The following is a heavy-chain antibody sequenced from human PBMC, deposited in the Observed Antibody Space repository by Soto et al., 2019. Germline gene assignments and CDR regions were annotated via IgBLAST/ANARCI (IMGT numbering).Heavy chain of an antibody. CDR3: AMRSGDYETIFN. D-gene: IGHD3-10*01. CDR1: GGSISSYY. CDR2: IYYGGST. V-gene: IGHV4-59*12. J-gene: IGHJ4*02. Sequence: SETLSLTCTVSGGSISSYYWSWIRQPPGKALEWIGYIYYGGSTNYNPSLRSRVNISADTSISTAFLQWSNLKASDTATYFCAMRSGDYETIFNWGPGTLVTVSS.